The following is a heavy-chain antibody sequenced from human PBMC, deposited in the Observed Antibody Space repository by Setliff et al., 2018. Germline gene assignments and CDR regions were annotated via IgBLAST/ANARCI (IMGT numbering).Heavy chain of an antibody. CDR2: IIPIFGTP. V-gene: IGHV1-69*13. J-gene: IGHJ4*02. CDR3: ARDGAYCSGGSCYSFDY. CDR1: GGMSGTYS. D-gene: IGHD2-15*01. Sequence: SVKVSCKASGGMSGTYSISWVRQAPGQGLEWMGAIIPIFGTPNYAQKFQDRVTITAGVSTSTAYMELSSLGSDDTAVYYCARDGAYCSGGSCYSFDYWGQGTPVTVSS.